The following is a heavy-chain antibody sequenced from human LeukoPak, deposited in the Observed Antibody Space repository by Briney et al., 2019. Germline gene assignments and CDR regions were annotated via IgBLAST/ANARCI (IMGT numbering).Heavy chain of an antibody. V-gene: IGHV4-30-2*01. CDR2: IYHSGST. J-gene: IGHJ2*01. D-gene: IGHD3-10*01. CDR1: GGSICSGGYS. CDR3: ARDDGSGSYYFDL. Sequence: SETLSLTCAVSGGSICSGGYSWSWIRQPPGKGLEWIGYIYHSGSTYYNPSLKSRVTISVDRSKNQFSLKLSSVTAADTAVYYCARDDGSGSYYFDLWGRGTLVTVSS.